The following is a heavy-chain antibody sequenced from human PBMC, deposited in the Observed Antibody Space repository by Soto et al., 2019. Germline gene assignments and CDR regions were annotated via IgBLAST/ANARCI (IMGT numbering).Heavy chain of an antibody. CDR2: ISGSGGST. V-gene: IGHV3-23*01. Sequence: GGSLRLSCAASGFTFSSYAMSWVRQAPGKGLEWVSAISGSGGSTYYADSVKGRFTISRDNSKNTLYLQMNSLRAEDTAVYYCAKSGLAARFIRYYMDVWGKGTTVTVSS. J-gene: IGHJ6*03. D-gene: IGHD6-6*01. CDR1: GFTFSSYA. CDR3: AKSGLAARFIRYYMDV.